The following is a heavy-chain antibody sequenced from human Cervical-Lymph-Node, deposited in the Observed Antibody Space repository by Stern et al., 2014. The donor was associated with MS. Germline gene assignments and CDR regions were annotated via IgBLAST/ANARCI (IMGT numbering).Heavy chain of an antibody. J-gene: IGHJ4*02. CDR1: GFSLNTSGVG. V-gene: IGHV2-5*02. CDR2: IYWDDDK. CDR3: AHRHPRGIVFVY. Sequence: QVTLKESGPTLVKPTQTLTLTCTFSGFSLNTSGVGVVWIRQPPGKALEWLALIYWDDDKRYSPSLKSRLTIAKDTSKDQVVLTMTNMDPVDTATYYCAHRHPRGIVFVYWGQGTLVTVSS. D-gene: IGHD3-10*01.